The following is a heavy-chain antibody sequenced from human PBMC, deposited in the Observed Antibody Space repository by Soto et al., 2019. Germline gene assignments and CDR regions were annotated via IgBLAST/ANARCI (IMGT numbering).Heavy chain of an antibody. CDR3: ARDVPRTVTNTDNWFDP. V-gene: IGHV1-69*04. CDR2: IIPILGIA. Sequence: SVKVSCKASGGTFSSYTISWVRQAPGQGLEWMGRIIPILGIANYAQKFQGRVTITADKSTSTAYMELSSLRSEDTAVYYCARDVPRTVTNTDNWFDPWGQGTPVTVSS. J-gene: IGHJ5*02. D-gene: IGHD4-4*01. CDR1: GGTFSSYT.